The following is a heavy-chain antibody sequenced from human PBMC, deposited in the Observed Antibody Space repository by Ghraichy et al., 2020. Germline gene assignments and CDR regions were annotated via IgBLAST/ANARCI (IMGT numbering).Heavy chain of an antibody. J-gene: IGHJ6*02. CDR1: GFAFSYYG. V-gene: IGHV3-33*01. CDR3: ARVLGVTISGVGPSDYYGMDV. Sequence: GGSLRLSCAASGFAFSYYGMHWVRQAPGKGLEWVAVIWYDGSEKYYADSVKGRFTISRDNSKNTLDLQMTSLRAEDTAVYYCARVLGVTISGVGPSDYYGMDVWGQGTTVTVSS. CDR2: IWYDGSEK. D-gene: IGHD3-3*01.